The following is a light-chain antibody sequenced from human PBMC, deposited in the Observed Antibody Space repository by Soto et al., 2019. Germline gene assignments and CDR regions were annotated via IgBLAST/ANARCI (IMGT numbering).Light chain of an antibody. CDR2: DAS. J-gene: IGKJ5*01. CDR1: QDINIY. Sequence: DIQMTQSPSSLSASVGDRVTITCQANQDINIYLNWYLHKPGKAPKLLIYDASKLQTGVPSRFSGSGSGTDFTFTISSLQPEDIATYYCQQYDNFPRAINFGQGTRLEIK. CDR3: QQYDNFPRAIN. V-gene: IGKV1-33*01.